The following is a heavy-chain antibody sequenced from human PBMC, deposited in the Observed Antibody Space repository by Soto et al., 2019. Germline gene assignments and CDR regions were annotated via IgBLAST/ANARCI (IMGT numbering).Heavy chain of an antibody. CDR1: GGSVSSGSYY. CDR2: IYYSGST. J-gene: IGHJ4*02. CDR3: ARSHYYDSSGYSGHFDY. Sequence: QVQLQESGPGLVKPSETLSLTCTVSGGSVSSGSYYWSWIRQPPGKGLEWIGYIYYSGSTNYNPSLKSRVTISVDTSKNPFSLKLSSVTAADTAVYYCARSHYYDSSGYSGHFDYWGQGTLVTVSS. D-gene: IGHD3-22*01. V-gene: IGHV4-61*01.